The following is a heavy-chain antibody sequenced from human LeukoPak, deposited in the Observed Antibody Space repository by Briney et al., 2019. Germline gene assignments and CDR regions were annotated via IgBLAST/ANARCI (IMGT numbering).Heavy chain of an antibody. V-gene: IGHV1-2*02. Sequence: GASVKVSCEASGYTFTGYYMHWVRQAPGQGLEWMGWINPNSGGTNYAQKFQGRVTMTRDTSISTAYMELSRLRSDDTAVYYCARAFDVSSDIVVVPTPFDIWGQGTMVTVSS. CDR1: GYTFTGYY. D-gene: IGHD2-2*01. J-gene: IGHJ3*02. CDR3: ARAFDVSSDIVVVPTPFDI. CDR2: INPNSGGT.